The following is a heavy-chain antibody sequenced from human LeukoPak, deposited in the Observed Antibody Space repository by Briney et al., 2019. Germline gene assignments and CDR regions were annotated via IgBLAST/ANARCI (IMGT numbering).Heavy chain of an antibody. J-gene: IGHJ4*02. CDR2: IYHSGST. CDR3: ARERGIAARYSDY. CDR1: GGSISSGGYY. V-gene: IGHV4-30-2*01. D-gene: IGHD6-6*01. Sequence: SETLSLTCTVSGGSISSGGYYWSWIRQPPGKGLEWIGYIYHSGSTYYNPSLKSRVTISVDRSKNQFSLKLSSVTAADTAVYYCARERGIAARYSDYWGQGTLVTVSS.